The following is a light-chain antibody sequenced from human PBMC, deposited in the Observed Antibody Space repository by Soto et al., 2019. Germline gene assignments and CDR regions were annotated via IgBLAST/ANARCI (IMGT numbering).Light chain of an antibody. CDR3: QQYGSSPPSWT. V-gene: IGKV3-20*01. J-gene: IGKJ1*01. Sequence: EIVLTQSPGILSLSPGERATLSCRASQSVSSSYLAWYQQKPGQAPRLLIYGASSRATGIPDRFSGSGSGTDFTLTISGLEPEDFAVYYCQQYGSSPPSWTFGQGTKVDIK. CDR1: QSVSSSY. CDR2: GAS.